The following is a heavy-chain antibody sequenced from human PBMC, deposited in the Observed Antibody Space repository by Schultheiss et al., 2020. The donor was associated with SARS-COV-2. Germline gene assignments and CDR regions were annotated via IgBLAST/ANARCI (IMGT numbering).Heavy chain of an antibody. Sequence: SQTLSLTCAVSGYSISSGYYWGWIRQPPGKGLEWIGSIYHSGSTYYNPSLKSRVTISVDTSKNQFSLKLSSVTAADTAVYYCARGQYSSGWLPFDPWGQGTLVTVSS. J-gene: IGHJ5*02. CDR1: GYSISSGYY. CDR3: ARGQYSSGWLPFDP. CDR2: IYHSGST. D-gene: IGHD6-19*01. V-gene: IGHV4-38-2*01.